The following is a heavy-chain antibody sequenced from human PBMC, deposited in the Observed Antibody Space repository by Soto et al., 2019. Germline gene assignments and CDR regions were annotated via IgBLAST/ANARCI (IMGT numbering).Heavy chain of an antibody. V-gene: IGHV1-69*13. CDR1: GGTFSSYA. D-gene: IGHD2-2*01. CDR3: ARGRILGYCSSTSCYAGEPYYFDY. Sequence: ASVKVSCKAPGGTFSSYAISWVRQAPGKGLEWMGGIIPIFGTANYAQKFQGRVTNTADESTSTAYMELSSLRSEDTAVYYCARGRILGYCSSTSCYAGEPYYFDYWGQGTLVTVSS. CDR2: IIPIFGTA. J-gene: IGHJ4*02.